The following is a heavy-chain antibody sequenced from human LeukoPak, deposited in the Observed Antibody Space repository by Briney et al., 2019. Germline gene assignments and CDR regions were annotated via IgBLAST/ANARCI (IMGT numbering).Heavy chain of an antibody. J-gene: IGHJ4*02. D-gene: IGHD1-26*01. CDR2: ISGSGGDT. V-gene: IGHV3-23*01. CDR1: GFTFSNFL. CDR3: AKEGATTGDFDY. Sequence: PGGSLRLSCAASGFTFSNFLMTWVRQAPGKGPEWVSAISGSGGDTYYADSVKGRFTISRDNSKNTLYLQMNSLRAEDTAVYYCAKEGATTGDFDYWGQGTLVTVSS.